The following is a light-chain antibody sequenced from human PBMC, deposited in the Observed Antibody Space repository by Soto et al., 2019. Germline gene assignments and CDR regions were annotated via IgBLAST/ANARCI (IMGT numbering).Light chain of an antibody. CDR2: DAS. CDR3: QQRSNWPLT. V-gene: IGKV3-11*01. Sequence: EIVLTQSPATLSLSPGERATLSCRASQSVSTYLAWYQQKPGQAPRLLIYDASKRAIGIPARFSGSGSGTDFTLTISSLESEDFAVYYWQQRSNWPLTFGGGTKVEIK. J-gene: IGKJ4*01. CDR1: QSVSTY.